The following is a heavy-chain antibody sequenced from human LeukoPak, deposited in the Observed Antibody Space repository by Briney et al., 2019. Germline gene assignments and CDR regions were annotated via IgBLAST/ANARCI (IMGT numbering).Heavy chain of an antibody. J-gene: IGHJ2*01. V-gene: IGHV4-39*01. CDR2: IYYSGSP. D-gene: IGHD1-26*01. CDR3: ARRADSGSYYWYFDL. CDR1: GGSISSSSYY. Sequence: NPSETLSLTCTVSGGSISSSSYYWGWIRQPPGKGLEWIGSIYYSGSPYYNPSLKSRVTISVDTSKNQFSLKLSSVSAADTAVYYCARRADSGSYYWYFDLWGRGTLVTVSS.